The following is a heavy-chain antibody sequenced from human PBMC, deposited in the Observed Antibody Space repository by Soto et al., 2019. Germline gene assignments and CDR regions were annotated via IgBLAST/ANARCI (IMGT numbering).Heavy chain of an antibody. CDR3: ASGKWSLDY. CDR1: GITLSDNY. V-gene: IGHV3-11*01. CDR2: ISNNDYTT. J-gene: IGHJ4*02. Sequence: GSLRLSCVASGITLSDNYMTWIRQAPGKGLEWLSYISNNDYTTYYADSVKGRFTISRDNAKNSLYLQLNGLRVEDTAVYYCASGKWSLDYWGQGILVTVSS. D-gene: IGHD2-8*01.